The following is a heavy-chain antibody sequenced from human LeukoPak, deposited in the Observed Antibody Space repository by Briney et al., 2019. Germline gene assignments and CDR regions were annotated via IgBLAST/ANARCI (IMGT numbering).Heavy chain of an antibody. CDR1: GFTFSNAW. CDR2: IKSKPDGGTT. J-gene: IGHJ4*02. D-gene: IGHD3-10*01. CDR3: TTARLLWFGELADY. V-gene: IGHV3-15*01. Sequence: GGSLRLSCAASGFTFSNAWMSWVRQAPGKGLEWVGRIKSKPDGGTTDYVAPVKGRFTISRDDSKNTLYLQMNSLKTEDTAVYYCTTARLLWFGELADYWGQGTLVTVSS.